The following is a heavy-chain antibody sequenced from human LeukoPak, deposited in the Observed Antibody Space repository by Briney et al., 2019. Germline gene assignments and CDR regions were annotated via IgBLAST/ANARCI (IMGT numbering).Heavy chain of an antibody. CDR1: GGSVSRGSYY. CDR2: IYYSGST. V-gene: IGHV4-61*01. J-gene: IGHJ3*02. CDR3: ARGRRSPDAFDI. Sequence: PSETLSLTCTVSGGSVSRGSYYASSIRQPPGKGREWLGYIYYSGSTNYNPSLKSRVTISVDTSKNQFSLKLSSVTAADTAVYYCARGRRSPDAFDIWGQGTMGTVS.